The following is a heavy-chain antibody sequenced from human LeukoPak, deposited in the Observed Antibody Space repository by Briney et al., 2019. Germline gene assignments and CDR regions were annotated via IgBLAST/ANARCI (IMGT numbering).Heavy chain of an antibody. CDR1: GFTFSSYA. D-gene: IGHD3-10*01. CDR3: AKMGSGGEFISLWSSDDAFDI. CDR2: ISGSGGST. J-gene: IGHJ3*02. Sequence: PGGSLRLSCAASGFTFSSYAMSWVRQAPGKGLEWVSTISGSGGSTYYADSVKGRFTISRDNSKNTLYLQMNSLRAEDTAVYYCAKMGSGGEFISLWSSDDAFDIWGQGTMVTVSS. V-gene: IGHV3-23*01.